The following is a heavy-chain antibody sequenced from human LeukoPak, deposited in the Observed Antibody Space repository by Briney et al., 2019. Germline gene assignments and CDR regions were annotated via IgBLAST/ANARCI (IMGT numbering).Heavy chain of an antibody. CDR2: IKQDGSEK. V-gene: IGHV3-7*01. CDR3: ARDPGYGDYEWDY. D-gene: IGHD4-17*01. Sequence: GGSLRLSCAASGFTFSSYWMSWVRQAPGKGLEWVANIKQDGSEKYYADSVKGRFTISRDNAKNSLYLQMNSPRAEDTAVYYCARDPGYGDYEWDYWGQGTLVTVSS. CDR1: GFTFSSYW. J-gene: IGHJ4*02.